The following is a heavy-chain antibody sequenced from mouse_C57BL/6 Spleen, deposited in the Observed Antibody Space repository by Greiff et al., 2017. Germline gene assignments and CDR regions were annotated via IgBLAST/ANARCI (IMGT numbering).Heavy chain of an antibody. D-gene: IGHD1-1*01. CDR1: GYTFTDYD. J-gene: IGHJ3*01. CDR2: IDPETGGT. CDR3: TRGDGSCFAY. V-gene: IGHV1-15*01. Sequence: VQLQQSGAELVRPGASVTLSCKASGYTFTDYDMHWVKQTPVHGLEWIGAIDPETGGTAYNQKFKGKAILTADKSSSTAYMELRSLTSEDSAVYYCTRGDGSCFAYWGQGTLVTVSA.